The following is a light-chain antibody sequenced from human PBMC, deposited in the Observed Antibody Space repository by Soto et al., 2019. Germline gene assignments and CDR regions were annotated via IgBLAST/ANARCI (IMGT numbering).Light chain of an antibody. V-gene: IGKV3-15*01. Sequence: EIVMTQSPATLSVSPGERATLSCRASQSVSSNLAWYQQKPGQPPRLPISGASTRAAGIPARFSGSGSGTDFTLTISSLQSEDFAVYYCQQYYNWPPYTFGQGTKLEIK. CDR1: QSVSSN. CDR3: QQYYNWPPYT. J-gene: IGKJ2*01. CDR2: GAS.